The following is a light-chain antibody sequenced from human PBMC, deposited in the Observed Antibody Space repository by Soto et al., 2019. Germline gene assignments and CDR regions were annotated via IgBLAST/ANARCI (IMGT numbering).Light chain of an antibody. V-gene: IGKV3-15*01. J-gene: IGKJ1*01. CDR1: EGVNGN. Sequence: EIVMTQSPDTLSVSPGETATLSCRSSEGVNGNLAWYQQKPGQAPRLLIHRASTRANGVTARFSGSGSGTEYTLTTNSLPSADFAVYYCQQYTYWPSFGQGTKVDIK. CDR2: RAS. CDR3: QQYTYWPS.